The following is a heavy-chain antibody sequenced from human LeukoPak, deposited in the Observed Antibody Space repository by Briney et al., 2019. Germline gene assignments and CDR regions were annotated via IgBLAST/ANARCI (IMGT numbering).Heavy chain of an antibody. V-gene: IGHV3-73*01. CDR3: TRPYSSSSNDY. Sequence: GGSLRLSCAASGVTFSCSAMHWVRQASGKGLEWVGRIRSKANSYATAYAASVKGRFTISRDDSKSAAYLQMNSLKTEDTAVYYCTRPYSSSSNDYWGQGTLVTVSS. CDR1: GVTFSCSA. CDR2: IRSKANSYAT. J-gene: IGHJ4*02. D-gene: IGHD6-6*01.